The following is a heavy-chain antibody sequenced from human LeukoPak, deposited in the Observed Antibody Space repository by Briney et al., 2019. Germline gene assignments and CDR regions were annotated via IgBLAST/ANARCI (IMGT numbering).Heavy chain of an antibody. J-gene: IGHJ4*02. D-gene: IGHD1-26*01. CDR3: ARDSHEGSGTYHDY. CDR1: GFTFSSYA. V-gene: IGHV3-23*01. CDR2: ISGSGSTI. Sequence: GGSLRLSCAASGFTFSSYAMSWVRQAPGKGLEWVSAISGSGSTIYYADSVKGRFTISRDNAKNSLYLQMNSLRAEDTAVYYCARDSHEGSGTYHDYWGQGTLVTVSS.